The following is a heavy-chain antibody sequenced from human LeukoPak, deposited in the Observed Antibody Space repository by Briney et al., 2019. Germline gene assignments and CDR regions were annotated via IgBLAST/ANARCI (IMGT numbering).Heavy chain of an antibody. Sequence: ASVKLSCTASVYTFTSYGIAWVRQAPAQGLEWMGWISTYNGNTNYAQNLQGRVSMTTDTSTSTAYMEMRSLRSDDTAVYYCARGRGSTSRYWGQGTLVTVSS. CDR2: ISTYNGNT. CDR1: VYTFTSYG. CDR3: ARGRGSTSRY. J-gene: IGHJ4*02. V-gene: IGHV1-18*01. D-gene: IGHD5-12*01.